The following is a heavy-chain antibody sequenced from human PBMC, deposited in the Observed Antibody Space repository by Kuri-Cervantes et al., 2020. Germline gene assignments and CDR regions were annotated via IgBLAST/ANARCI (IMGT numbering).Heavy chain of an antibody. CDR3: ARVEIRPYSGYVGGIDY. V-gene: IGHV1-18*04. CDR2: ISAYNGNT. CDR1: GCTFTSYG. Sequence: ASVKVSCKASGCTFTSYGISWVRQAPGQGLEWMGWISAYNGNTNYAQKLQGRVTMTTDTSTSTAYMELSSLRSEDTAVYYCARVEIRPYSGYVGGIDYWGQGTLVTVSS. D-gene: IGHD5-12*01. J-gene: IGHJ4*02.